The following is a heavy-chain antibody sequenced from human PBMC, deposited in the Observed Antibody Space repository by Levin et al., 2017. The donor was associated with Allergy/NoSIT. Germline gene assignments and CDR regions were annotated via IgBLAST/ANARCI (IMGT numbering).Heavy chain of an antibody. CDR3: ARGRLRVNWLDP. CDR1: GDSIPSDNYY. D-gene: IGHD5-12*01. V-gene: IGHV4-39*01. CDR2: NQYSGTT. J-gene: IGHJ5*02. Sequence: SQTLSLPCTVSGDSIPSDNYYWAWIRQPPGKGLEWIGSNQYSGTTYYNPSLKSRVTISVDTSRNQFSLKLTAVTAADTAVYYCARGRLRVNWLDPWGQGTLVTVSS.